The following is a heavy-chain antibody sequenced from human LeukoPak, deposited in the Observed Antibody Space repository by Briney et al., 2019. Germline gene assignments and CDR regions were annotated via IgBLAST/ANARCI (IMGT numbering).Heavy chain of an antibody. D-gene: IGHD3-22*01. CDR2: ISWNSGSI. CDR1: GFTFDDYA. CDR3: ARDKGLMHYYDSSGPDAFDI. V-gene: IGHV3-9*01. Sequence: PGRSLRLSCAASGFTFDDYAMHWVRQAPGKGLEWVSGISWNSGSIGYADSVKGRFTISRDNAKNSLYLQMNSLRAEDTAVYYCARDKGLMHYYDSSGPDAFDIWGQGTMVTVSS. J-gene: IGHJ3*02.